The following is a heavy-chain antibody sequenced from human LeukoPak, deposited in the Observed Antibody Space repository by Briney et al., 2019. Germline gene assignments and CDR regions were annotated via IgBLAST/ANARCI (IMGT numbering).Heavy chain of an antibody. CDR3: ARDPDHGAVDY. J-gene: IGHJ4*02. Sequence: GGSLILSCAASGFTFSSSWMSWLRQAPGKGLEWVADIKEDGSAKYYVDSVKGRFTISRDNAKNSLYLQMNSLRVEDTAVYYCARDPDHGAVDYWGQGTLVTVSS. CDR2: IKEDGSAK. D-gene: IGHD3-16*01. CDR1: GFTFSSSW. V-gene: IGHV3-7*01.